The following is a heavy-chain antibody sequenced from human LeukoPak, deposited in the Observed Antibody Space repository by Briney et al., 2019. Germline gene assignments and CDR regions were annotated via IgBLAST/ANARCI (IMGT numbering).Heavy chain of an antibody. J-gene: IGHJ4*02. CDR2: INWNGGST. V-gene: IGHV3-20*04. CDR1: GFTVNSNY. D-gene: IGHD2-2*01. Sequence: TGGSLRLSCAASGFTVNSNYMTWVRQAPGKGLEWVSGINWNGGSTGYADSVKGRFTISRDNAKNSLYLQMNSLRAEDTAFYYCARCLYCSSTSPLAGYWGQGTLVTVSS. CDR3: ARCLYCSSTSPLAGY.